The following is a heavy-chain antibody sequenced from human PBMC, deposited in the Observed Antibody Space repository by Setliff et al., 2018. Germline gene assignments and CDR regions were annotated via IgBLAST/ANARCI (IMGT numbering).Heavy chain of an antibody. CDR3: ARGCAAGACYSDYYYYMDV. CDR1: GDSISNYY. V-gene: IGHV4-4*07. CDR2: IYVTEST. J-gene: IGHJ6*03. D-gene: IGHD2-15*01. Sequence: PSETLSLTCTVSGDSISNYYWNWIRQPAGKGLEWIGRIYVTESTKYNPSLKSRVTLSIDTSKNQFSLKLKSVTAADTAMYYCARGCAAGACYSDYYYYMDVWGKGTTVTVSS.